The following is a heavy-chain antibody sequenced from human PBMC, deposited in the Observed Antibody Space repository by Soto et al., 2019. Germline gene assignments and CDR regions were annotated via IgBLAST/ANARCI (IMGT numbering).Heavy chain of an antibody. CDR3: ARQEEWEPTASYYSGMDV. CDR1: GYSFTSYW. V-gene: IGHV5-51*01. CDR2: IYPGDSDT. J-gene: IGHJ6*02. Sequence: GESLKISCKGSGYSFTSYWIGWVRQMPGKGLEWMGIIYPGDSDTRYSPSFQGQVTISADKSISTAYLQWSSLKASDTAMYYCARQEEWEPTASYYSGMDVWGQGTTVTFSS. D-gene: IGHD1-26*01.